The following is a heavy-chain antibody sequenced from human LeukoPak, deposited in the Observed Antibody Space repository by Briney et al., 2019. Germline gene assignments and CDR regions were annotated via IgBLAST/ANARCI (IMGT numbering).Heavy chain of an antibody. CDR1: GYSISSGYY. J-gene: IGHJ4*02. Sequence: SETLSLTCTVSGYSISSGYYWGWIRQPPGKGLAWIGTIYHTGNTYYNPSLKSRVTISVDTSKNQFSLKLSSVTAADTAVYYCARHDGDYAYFDYWGQGALVTVSS. CDR3: ARHDGDYAYFDY. CDR2: IYHTGNT. D-gene: IGHD4-17*01. V-gene: IGHV4-38-2*02.